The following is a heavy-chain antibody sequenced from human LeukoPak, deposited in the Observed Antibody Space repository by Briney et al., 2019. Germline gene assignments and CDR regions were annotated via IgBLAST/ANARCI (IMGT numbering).Heavy chain of an antibody. V-gene: IGHV3-7*01. D-gene: IGHD3-9*01. J-gene: IGHJ4*02. CDR3: ATSPRGDILPGYYYY. Sequence: GGSLRLSCAASGFTLSSYWMSWVRQAPGKGLEWVANIKQDGSKKYYVESVKGRFTISRDNAKNSLYMQMNSLRAVNTALYYCATSPRGDILPGYYYYWGQGTLVTVSS. CDR1: GFTLSSYW. CDR2: IKQDGSKK.